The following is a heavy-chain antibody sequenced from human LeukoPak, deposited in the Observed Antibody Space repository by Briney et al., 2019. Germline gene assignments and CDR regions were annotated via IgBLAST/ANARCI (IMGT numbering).Heavy chain of an antibody. CDR2: ISYDGSNK. J-gene: IGHJ6*03. CDR1: GFTFSSYA. V-gene: IGHV3-30*01. Sequence: GGSLRLSCAASGFTFSSYAMHWVRQAPGKGLEWVAVISYDGSNKYYADSVKGRFTISRDNSKNTLYLQMNSLRAEDTAVYYCARAAMGYYYYYYMDVWGKGTTVTVSS. CDR3: ARAAMGYYYYYYMDV. D-gene: IGHD1-26*01.